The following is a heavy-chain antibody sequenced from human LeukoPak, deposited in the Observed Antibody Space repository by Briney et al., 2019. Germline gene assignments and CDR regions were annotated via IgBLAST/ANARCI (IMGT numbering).Heavy chain of an antibody. CDR2: ISAYNGNT. CDR1: GYTFTSYG. V-gene: IGHV1-18*01. J-gene: IGHJ4*02. D-gene: IGHD6-19*01. Sequence: ASVKVSCKASGYTFTSYGISWVRQAPGQGLEWMGWISAYNGNTNYAQKLQGRVTMTTDTSTSTAYMELRSLRPDDTAVYYCARPGIAVACTAGFDYWGQGTLVTVSS. CDR3: ARPGIAVACTAGFDY.